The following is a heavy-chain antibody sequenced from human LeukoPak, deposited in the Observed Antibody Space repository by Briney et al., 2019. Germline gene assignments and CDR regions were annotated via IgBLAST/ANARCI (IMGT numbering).Heavy chain of an antibody. CDR3: ARRKFSGSYSSYYYYYYMDV. CDR2: IKQDGSEK. D-gene: IGHD1-26*01. J-gene: IGHJ6*03. CDR1: GFTFSSYW. Sequence: QPGGSLRLSCAASGFTFSSYWMSCVRQAPGKGLEWVANIKQDGSEKYYVDSVKGRFTISRDNAKNSLYLQMNSLRAEDTAVYYCARRKFSGSYSSYYYYYYMDVWGKGTTVTVSS. V-gene: IGHV3-7*01.